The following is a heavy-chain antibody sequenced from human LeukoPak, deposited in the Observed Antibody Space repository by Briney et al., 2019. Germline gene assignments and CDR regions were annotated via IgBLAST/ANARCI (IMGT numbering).Heavy chain of an antibody. V-gene: IGHV3-30-3*01. CDR3: ARDRRWYDSSGYLAI. Sequence: GGSLRLSCAASGFSFSSYWMSWVRQAPGKGLEWVAVISYDGNNKYYADSVKGRFTISRDSSNNTVYVQMKTLRAEDTAVYYCARDRRWYDSSGYLAIWGQGTMVTVSS. D-gene: IGHD3-22*01. CDR2: ISYDGNNK. J-gene: IGHJ3*02. CDR1: GFSFSSYW.